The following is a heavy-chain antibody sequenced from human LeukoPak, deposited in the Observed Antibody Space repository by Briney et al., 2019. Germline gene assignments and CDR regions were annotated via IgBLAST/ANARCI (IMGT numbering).Heavy chain of an antibody. CDR2: IIPIFGTA. Sequence: ASVKVSCKASGGTFSSYAISWVRQAPGQGLEWMGGIIPIFGTANYAQKFQGRVTITADESTSTAYMELSSLRSEDTAVYYCARAMVRGVNHYYYYYMDVWGKGTTVTISS. CDR1: GGTFSSYA. D-gene: IGHD3-10*01. CDR3: ARAMVRGVNHYYYYYMDV. V-gene: IGHV1-69*13. J-gene: IGHJ6*03.